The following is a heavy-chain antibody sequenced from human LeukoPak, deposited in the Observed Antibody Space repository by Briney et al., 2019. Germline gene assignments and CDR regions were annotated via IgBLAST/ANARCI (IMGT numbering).Heavy chain of an antibody. CDR2: ISTSGSSS. CDR3: AKGSIAVAGTRGAYFDY. J-gene: IGHJ4*02. Sequence: PGGSLRLSCAASGFTFRGYSMNWVRQAPGKGLEWVSYISTSGSSSLYADSVKGRFTISRDNAKNSLYLQMNSLRAEDTAVYYCAKGSIAVAGTRGAYFDYWGQGTLVTVSS. V-gene: IGHV3-48*04. CDR1: GFTFRGYS. D-gene: IGHD6-19*01.